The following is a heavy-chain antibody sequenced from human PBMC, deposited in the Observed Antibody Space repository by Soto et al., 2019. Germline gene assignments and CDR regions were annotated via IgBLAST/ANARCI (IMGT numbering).Heavy chain of an antibody. Sequence: GGSLRLSCAASGFTFSSYAMSWVRQAPGKGLEWVSAISGSGGSTYYADSVKGRFTISRDNSKNTLYLQMNSLRAEDTAVYYCAKDAPVGYGLGWRDAFDIWGQGTMVTVSS. CDR3: AKDAPVGYGLGWRDAFDI. J-gene: IGHJ3*02. V-gene: IGHV3-23*01. CDR1: GFTFSSYA. D-gene: IGHD2-8*02. CDR2: ISGSGGST.